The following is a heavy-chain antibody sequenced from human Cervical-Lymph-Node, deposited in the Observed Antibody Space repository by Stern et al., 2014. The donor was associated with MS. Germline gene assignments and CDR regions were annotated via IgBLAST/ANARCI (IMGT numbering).Heavy chain of an antibody. D-gene: IGHD4-17*01. J-gene: IGHJ6*02. CDR3: ARIPYGDSCYYYYGMDV. Sequence: ESGPALVKPTQTLTLTCTFSGFSLSTSGMCVSWIRQPPGKALEWLALIVWDDDKYYSTSLKTRVTITKDASKSQVVLTMTNMDPVDTATYYCARIPYGDSCYYYYGMDVWGQGTTVTVSS. CDR1: GFSLSTSGMC. CDR2: IVWDDDK. V-gene: IGHV2-70*01.